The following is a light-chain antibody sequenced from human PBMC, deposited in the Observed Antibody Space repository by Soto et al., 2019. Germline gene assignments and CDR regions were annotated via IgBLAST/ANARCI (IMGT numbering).Light chain of an antibody. CDR3: CSHVGGSSPQWV. J-gene: IGLJ3*02. Sequence: QSALTQPGSVSGSPGQPITISCTGTSNDVAGYNLVSWFQQHPGKAPKLMISEVNKRPSGVSNRFSGSKSANTASLTISGLQAEDEADYYCCSHVGGSSPQWVFGGGTKLTVL. CDR2: EVN. CDR1: SNDVAGYNL. V-gene: IGLV2-23*02.